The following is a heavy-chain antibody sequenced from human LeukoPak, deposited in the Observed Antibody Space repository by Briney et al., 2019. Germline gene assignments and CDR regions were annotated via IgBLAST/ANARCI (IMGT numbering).Heavy chain of an antibody. D-gene: IGHD6-19*01. CDR3: AREAIAVAGTQYDV. CDR2: INPNSGGT. CDR1: GYTFTGYY. V-gene: IGHV1-2*02. Sequence: GASVKVSCKASGYTFTGYYMHWVRQAPGQGLEWMGWINPNSGGTNYAQKFQGRVTMTRDTSISTAYMELSRLRSDDTAVYYCAREAIAVAGTQYDVWGKGTTVTISS. J-gene: IGHJ6*04.